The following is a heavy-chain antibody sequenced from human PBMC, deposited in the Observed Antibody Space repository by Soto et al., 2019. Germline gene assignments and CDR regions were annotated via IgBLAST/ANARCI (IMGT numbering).Heavy chain of an antibody. V-gene: IGHV1-8*01. CDR1: GYTFTTYC. CDR2: MSPKTGNT. J-gene: IGHJ4*02. CDR3: ARGPPNWGFDL. D-gene: IGHD7-27*01. Sequence: QVQLVQSGAEVKKPGASVKVSCKASGYTFTTYCINWVRQATGQGLEWIGWMSPKTGNTGYAQNFQGRVTMTRNPSISTAYMELGSLTSEDTAVYYCARGPPNWGFDLWGQGTLVPVSS.